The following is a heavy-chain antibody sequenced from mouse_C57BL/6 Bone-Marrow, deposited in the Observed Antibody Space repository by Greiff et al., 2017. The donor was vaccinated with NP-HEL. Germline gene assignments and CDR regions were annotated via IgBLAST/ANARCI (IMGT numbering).Heavy chain of an antibody. D-gene: IGHD1-1*01. CDR3: ARQLLRYWYFDV. J-gene: IGHJ1*03. V-gene: IGHV1-4*01. CDR2: INPSSGYT. Sequence: VKLQESGAELARPGASVKMSCKASGYSFTSYTMHWVKQRPGQGLEWIGYINPSSGYTRYNQKFKDKATLTADKSSSTAYMQLSSLTSEDSAVYYCARQLLRYWYFDVWGTGTSVTVSS. CDR1: GYSFTSYT.